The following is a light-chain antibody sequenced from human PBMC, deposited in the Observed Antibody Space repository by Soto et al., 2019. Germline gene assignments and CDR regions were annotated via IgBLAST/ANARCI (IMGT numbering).Light chain of an antibody. CDR1: QTISNY. Sequence: DIQMTQSPSSLSASVGDRVTITCRASQTISNYLNWYQQKSGKAPKVLIYGASRLQSGVPSRYSGSGVGTAFNLTISGMQPDDFANYNCQQSYSSTYTFGTETKLEI. CDR3: QQSYSSTYT. V-gene: IGKV1-39*01. CDR2: GAS. J-gene: IGKJ3*01.